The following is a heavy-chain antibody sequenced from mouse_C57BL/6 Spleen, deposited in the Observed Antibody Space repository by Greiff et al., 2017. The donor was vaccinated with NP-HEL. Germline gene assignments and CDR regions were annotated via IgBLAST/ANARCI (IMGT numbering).Heavy chain of an antibody. CDR3: TTRGWYFDV. Sequence: EVKLQQSGAELVRPGASVKLSCTASGFNIKDDYMHWVKQRPEQGLEWIGWIDPENGDTEYASKFQGKATITADTSSNTAYLQLSSLTSEDTAVYYCTTRGWYFDVWGTGTTVTVSS. CDR2: IDPENGDT. J-gene: IGHJ1*03. CDR1: GFNIKDDY. V-gene: IGHV14-4*01.